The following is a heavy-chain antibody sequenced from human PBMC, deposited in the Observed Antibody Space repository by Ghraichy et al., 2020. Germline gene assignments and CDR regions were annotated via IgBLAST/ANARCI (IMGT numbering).Heavy chain of an antibody. Sequence: GGSLRLSCAASGFTFSLYSMNWVRQAPGKGLEWVSSISGTNGRDYYAGSVKGRFTISRDNAKNSLYLQMNSLRAEDTAVYYCAREGSGSYAQAFDHWGQGILVALTS. CDR1: GFTFSLYS. V-gene: IGHV3-21*01. CDR3: AREGSGSYAQAFDH. D-gene: IGHD1-26*01. CDR2: ISGTNGRD. J-gene: IGHJ4*02.